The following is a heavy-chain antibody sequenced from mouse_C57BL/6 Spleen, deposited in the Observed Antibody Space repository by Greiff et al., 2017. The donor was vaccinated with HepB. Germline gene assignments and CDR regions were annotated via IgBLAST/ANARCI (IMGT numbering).Heavy chain of an antibody. CDR2: ISSGSSTI. Sequence: EVKVVESGGGLVKPGGSLKLSCAASGFTFSDYGMHWVRQAPEKGLEWVAYISSGSSTIYYADTVKGRFTISRDNAKNTLFLQMTSLRSEDTAMYYCARGTTVVAFRAMDYWGQGTSVTVSS. D-gene: IGHD1-1*01. CDR3: ARGTTVVAFRAMDY. V-gene: IGHV5-17*01. J-gene: IGHJ4*01. CDR1: GFTFSDYG.